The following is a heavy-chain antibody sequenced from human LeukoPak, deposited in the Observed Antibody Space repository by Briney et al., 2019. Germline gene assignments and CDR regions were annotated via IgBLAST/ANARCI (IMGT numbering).Heavy chain of an antibody. Sequence: ASVKVSCKASGYTFTSYGISWVRQAPGQGLEWMGWISAYNGNTNYAQQLQGRVTMTTDTSTSTAYMELRSLRSDDTAVYYCARAANYYDSSGYYCWGQGTLVTVSS. CDR2: ISAYNGNT. J-gene: IGHJ4*02. CDR1: GYTFTSYG. D-gene: IGHD3-22*01. CDR3: ARAANYYDSSGYYC. V-gene: IGHV1-18*01.